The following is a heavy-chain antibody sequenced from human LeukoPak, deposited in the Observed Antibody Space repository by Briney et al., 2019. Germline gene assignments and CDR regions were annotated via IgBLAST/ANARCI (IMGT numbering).Heavy chain of an antibody. CDR2: ISGSGGST. CDR3: AKRAYTRYYDSSGYYYFAY. D-gene: IGHD3-22*01. J-gene: IGHJ4*02. CDR1: GFTFNTYP. V-gene: IGHV3-23*01. Sequence: GGSLRLSCAASGFTFNTYPMTWVRQAPGKGLEWVSAISGSGGSTYYADSVKGRFTISRDNSKNTLYLQMNRLRAEDTAVYYCAKRAYTRYYDSSGYYYFAYWGQGTLVTVSS.